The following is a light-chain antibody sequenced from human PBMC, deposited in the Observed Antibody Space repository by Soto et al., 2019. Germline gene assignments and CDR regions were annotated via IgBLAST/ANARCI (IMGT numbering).Light chain of an antibody. CDR2: GAS. Sequence: EIALTQSPDTLSLSLGERATLSCRASQSVSNNYLAWYQQKPGQAPRLLIYGASNRATGIPDRFSGSGSGTDFTLTISRLEPEDFAVYYCQQYGSSPRTFGQGTKVDIK. CDR1: QSVSNNY. V-gene: IGKV3-20*01. J-gene: IGKJ1*01. CDR3: QQYGSSPRT.